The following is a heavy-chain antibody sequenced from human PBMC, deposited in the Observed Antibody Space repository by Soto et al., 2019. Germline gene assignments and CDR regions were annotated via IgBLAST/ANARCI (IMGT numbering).Heavy chain of an antibody. CDR3: ARDYCVSTSCPDNWFDP. V-gene: IGHV3-30-3*01. CDR2: ISYDGSNK. D-gene: IGHD2-2*01. J-gene: IGHJ5*02. CDR1: GFTFSRNT. Sequence: QVQLVESGGGVVQPGRSLRLSCAASGFTFSRNTMHWVRQAPGKGLEWVAQISYDGSNKYYADSLQGRFTISRDNSKNTLYLQMTSLRAEDTAVYYCARDYCVSTSCPDNWFDPWGQGTLVTVSS.